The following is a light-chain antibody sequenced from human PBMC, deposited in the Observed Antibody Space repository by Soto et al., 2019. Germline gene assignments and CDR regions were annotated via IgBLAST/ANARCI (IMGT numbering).Light chain of an antibody. CDR1: QSLVHSDGRTY. V-gene: IGKV2-30*02. CDR2: KVS. J-gene: IGKJ5*01. Sequence: DIVMTQSPLSLPVTPGEPASISCRSSQSLVHSDGRTYLSWFQQRPVQSPRRLIYKVSNRDSGVPDRFSGGGSGTDFTLRISRVEAEDVGVYYCLVGTHGVTFGQGTRLEIK. CDR3: LVGTHGVT.